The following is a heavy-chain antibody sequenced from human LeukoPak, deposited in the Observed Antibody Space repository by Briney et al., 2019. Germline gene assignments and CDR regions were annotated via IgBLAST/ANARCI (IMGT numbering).Heavy chain of an antibody. CDR3: ARVGDGYNVDH. Sequence: SGTLSLTCTVSGGSISSYYWSWIRQPPGKGLEWIGYIYYSGSTNYNPSLKSRVTISVDTSKNQFSLKLSSVTAADTAVYYCARVGDGYNVDHWGQGTLVTVSS. CDR2: IYYSGST. CDR1: GGSISSYY. J-gene: IGHJ4*02. V-gene: IGHV4-59*01. D-gene: IGHD5-24*01.